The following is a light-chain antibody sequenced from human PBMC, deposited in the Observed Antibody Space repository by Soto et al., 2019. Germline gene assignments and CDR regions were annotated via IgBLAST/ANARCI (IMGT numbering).Light chain of an antibody. V-gene: IGKV1-9*01. CDR2: AAS. CDR1: QGISSY. J-gene: IGKJ4*01. Sequence: DIQLTQSPSFLSASIGDRVTITFRASQGISSYLAWYQQKPGKAPNVLIYAASTLQSGVPSRFSGSGSGTEFTLTISSLQPEDFATYYCQQFNSYPLTFGGGTKVDI. CDR3: QQFNSYPLT.